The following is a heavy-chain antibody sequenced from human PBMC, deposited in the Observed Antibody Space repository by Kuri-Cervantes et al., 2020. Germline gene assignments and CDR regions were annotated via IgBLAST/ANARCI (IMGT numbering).Heavy chain of an antibody. CDR1: GFTFSSYS. V-gene: IGHV3-21*04. Sequence: GESLKISCAASGFTFSSYSMNWVRQAPGKGLEWVSSISSSSSYIYYADSVQDRFTISRDDSKNTLYLQMNSLRAEDTAVYYCAKEGDGWGQGTLVTVSS. D-gene: IGHD3-16*01. CDR2: ISSSSSYI. CDR3: AKEGDG. J-gene: IGHJ4*02.